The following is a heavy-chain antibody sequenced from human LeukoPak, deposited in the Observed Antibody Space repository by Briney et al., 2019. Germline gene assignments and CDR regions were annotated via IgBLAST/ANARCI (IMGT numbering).Heavy chain of an antibody. D-gene: IGHD6-19*01. CDR1: GFIFNNYA. Sequence: GGSLRLSCAASGFIFNNYAIHWVRQAPGEGLEWVAVISRDGISKFYADFVDGRFTISRDISKNTVGLQMNSLRAGDSAVYYCATGKAVAGFFGYWGQGTLVTVSS. V-gene: IGHV3-30-3*01. CDR2: ISRDGISK. CDR3: ATGKAVAGFFGY. J-gene: IGHJ4*02.